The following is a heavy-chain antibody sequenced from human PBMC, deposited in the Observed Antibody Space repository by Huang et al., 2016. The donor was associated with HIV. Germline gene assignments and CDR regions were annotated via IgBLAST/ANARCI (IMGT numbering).Heavy chain of an antibody. J-gene: IGHJ3*02. CDR2: ISDDGNDK. CDR1: GFTLSDYA. Sequence: QVQLVESGGGVVQPGRSLRLSCAASGFTLSDYAIHWVRQAPGKGLERVALISDDGNDKVYSDSVGGRFTSSRENFNNTLYLQMNSLRHEDTALYYCARFGKRLPMLRGEDVIGDIWGQGTMVIVSS. CDR3: ARFGKRLPMLRGEDVIGDI. V-gene: IGHV3-30-3*01. D-gene: IGHD3-10*01.